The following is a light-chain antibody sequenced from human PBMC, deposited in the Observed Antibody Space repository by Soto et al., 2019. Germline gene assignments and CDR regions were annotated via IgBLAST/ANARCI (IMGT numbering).Light chain of an antibody. CDR2: AAD. CDR1: QSISTY. J-gene: IGKJ2*01. CDR3: QQSYSFPYT. V-gene: IGKV1-39*01. Sequence: DIQMTQSPSSLSASVGDRVTITCRASQSISTYLNWYQQKPGKAPKILIYAADTLQSGVPSRFSGTGSGTDFPLTISRLQPEDFATYYCQQSYSFPYTFGQGTKVDIK.